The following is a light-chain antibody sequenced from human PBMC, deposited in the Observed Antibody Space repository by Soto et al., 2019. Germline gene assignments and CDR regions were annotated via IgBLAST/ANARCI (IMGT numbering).Light chain of an antibody. CDR2: EVT. V-gene: IGLV2-8*01. J-gene: IGLJ1*01. CDR3: SSYADSNSYV. CDR1: SSDVGGYNY. Sequence: QSVLTQPPSASGSPGQSVTISCTGTSSDVGGYNYVYWYQQHPGKAPKLMIYEVTKRPSGVPDRFSGSKSGNTASLTVSGLQAEDEADYYCSSYADSNSYVFGTGTKVTXL.